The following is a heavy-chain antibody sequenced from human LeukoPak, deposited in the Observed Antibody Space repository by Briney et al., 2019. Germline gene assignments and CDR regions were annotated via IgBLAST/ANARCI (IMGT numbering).Heavy chain of an antibody. Sequence: SETLSLTCTVSGYSIRSGYYWSWIRQLPGKGLEWIGSIYHSGGTYYNPSLNSRVTISVDTSKNQFSLKQSSVTAADTAVYYCAREGYYDFWTPSYYFDYWGQGTLVTVSS. D-gene: IGHD3-3*01. J-gene: IGHJ4*02. CDR1: GYSIRSGYY. V-gene: IGHV4-38-2*02. CDR3: AREGYYDFWTPSYYFDY. CDR2: IYHSGGT.